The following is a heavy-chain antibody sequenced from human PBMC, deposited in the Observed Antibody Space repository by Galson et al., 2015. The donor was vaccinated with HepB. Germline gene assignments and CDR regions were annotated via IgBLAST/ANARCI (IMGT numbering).Heavy chain of an antibody. CDR3: AGGLSRGWYSDAFDI. V-gene: IGHV1-3*01. J-gene: IGHJ3*02. CDR1: GYTFTSYP. D-gene: IGHD6-19*01. Sequence: SVKVSCKASGYTFTSYPMHWVRQAPGQRLEWMGWINAGIGNTKYSQKFQGRVTITRDTSASTAYIELSSLRSEDTAVYFCAGGLSRGWYSDAFDIWGQGTMVTVSS. CDR2: INAGIGNT.